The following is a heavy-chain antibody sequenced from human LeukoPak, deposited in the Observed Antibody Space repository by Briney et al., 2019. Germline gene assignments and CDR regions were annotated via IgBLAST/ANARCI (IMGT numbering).Heavy chain of an antibody. J-gene: IGHJ3*02. Sequence: SETLSLTCTVSGGSISGYYWRWIRQPAGKGLEWIGRIYSTGSTNYHPSFKSRVTMSVDTSKNQFSLNLSSVTDADTAVYYCARHLPLTYAFDIWGQGTMVTVSS. CDR2: IYSTGST. CDR3: ARHLPLTYAFDI. V-gene: IGHV4-4*07. CDR1: GGSISGYY.